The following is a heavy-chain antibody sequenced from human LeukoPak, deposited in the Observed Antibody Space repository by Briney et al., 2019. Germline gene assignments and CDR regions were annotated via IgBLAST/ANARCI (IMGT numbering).Heavy chain of an antibody. J-gene: IGHJ5*02. V-gene: IGHV4-30-4*08. D-gene: IGHD3-22*01. CDR1: GGSISSGDYY. CDR3: ARDHYDSSGYHNWFDP. CDR2: IYYSGST. Sequence: PSETLSLTCTVSGGSISSGDYYWSWIRQPPGKGLERIGYIYYSGSTYYNPSLKSRVTISVDTSKNQFSLKLSSVTAADTAVYYCARDHYDSSGYHNWFDPWGQGTLVTVSS.